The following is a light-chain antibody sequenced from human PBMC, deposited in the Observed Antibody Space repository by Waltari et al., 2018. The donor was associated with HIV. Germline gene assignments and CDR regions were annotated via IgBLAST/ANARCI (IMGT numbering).Light chain of an antibody. Sequence: SYFLTQPPSVSVAPGQTATIPCEGDDLGTKYVQWNQQKAGQAPVLVLYKDNVWPSGVPDRFSGSISGRTATLTVSRVRVDDEADYYCQVWDDLSDPGVIFGGGTKLTVL. CDR1: DLGTKY. CDR2: KDN. J-gene: IGLJ2*01. CDR3: QVWDDLSDPGVI. V-gene: IGLV3-21*02.